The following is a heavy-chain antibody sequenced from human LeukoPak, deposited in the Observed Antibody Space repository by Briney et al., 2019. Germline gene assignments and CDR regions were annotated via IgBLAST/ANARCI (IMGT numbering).Heavy chain of an antibody. CDR3: ARADPYYYDSSGYPLDY. CDR1: GFTVSSNY. V-gene: IGHV3-53*01. CDR2: IYSGGST. Sequence: GGSLRLSCAASGFTVSSNYMSWVRQAPGKGVEWVSVIYSGGSTYYADSVKGRFTISRDNSKNTLYLQMNSLRAEDTAVYYCARADPYYYDSSGYPLDYWGQGTLVTVSS. J-gene: IGHJ4*02. D-gene: IGHD3-22*01.